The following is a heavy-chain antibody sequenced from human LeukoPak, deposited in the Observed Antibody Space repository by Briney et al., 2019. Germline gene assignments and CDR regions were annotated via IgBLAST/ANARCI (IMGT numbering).Heavy chain of an antibody. CDR1: GGSFSGYY. CDR3: ARGQHNCFDP. Sequence: SETLSLTCAVYGGSFSGYYWSWIRQPPGKGLEWIGEINHSGSTNYNPSLKSRVTISVDTSKNQFSLKLSSVTAADTAVYYCARGQHNCFDPWGQGTLVTVSS. J-gene: IGHJ5*02. CDR2: INHSGST. V-gene: IGHV4-34*01. D-gene: IGHD2-2*01.